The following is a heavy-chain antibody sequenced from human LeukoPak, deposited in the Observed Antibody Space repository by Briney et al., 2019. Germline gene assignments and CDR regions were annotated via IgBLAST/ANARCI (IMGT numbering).Heavy chain of an antibody. CDR2: IHPSGML. Sequence: SETLSLTCTVSGASFNSDDQYWNWIRHSPGEGLEWIGTIHPSGMLYNNPSLESRVTMSRDTSKNQFSLNLNSVTAADTAVYFCSRGLDSRKLGYWGQGILVTVSS. J-gene: IGHJ4*02. CDR1: GASFNSDDQY. CDR3: SRGLDSRKLGY. D-gene: IGHD3-22*01. V-gene: IGHV4-31*03.